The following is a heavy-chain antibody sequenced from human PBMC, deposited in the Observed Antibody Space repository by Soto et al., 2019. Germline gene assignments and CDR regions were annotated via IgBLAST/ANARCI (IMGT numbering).Heavy chain of an antibody. D-gene: IGHD1-7*01. V-gene: IGHV3-30*18. CDR3: AKGRGNYWAIDS. CDR2: ILSDGNNK. CDR1: GFTFSSYG. J-gene: IGHJ4*02. Sequence: QVQLVESGGGVVQPGRSLRLSCAASGFTFSSYGMHWVRQAPGKGLEWVAVILSDGNNKFYADSVKGRFTISRDNSKNPRYLQMDSLRVEDTAVYYCAKGRGNYWAIDSWGQGTLVTVSS.